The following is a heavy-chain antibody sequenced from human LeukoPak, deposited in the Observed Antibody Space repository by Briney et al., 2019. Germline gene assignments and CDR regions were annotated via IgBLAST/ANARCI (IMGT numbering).Heavy chain of an antibody. J-gene: IGHJ5*02. V-gene: IGHV3-23*01. Sequence: GGSLRLSCAASGFTFSSYAMSWVRQAPGQGLEWVAAISGSGGSTYYADSVKGRFTISRDNSKNTLYLQMNSLRAEDTVVYYCAKAPVRVLEWLGWFDPWGQGTLVTVSS. CDR2: ISGSGGST. CDR3: AKAPVRVLEWLGWFDP. CDR1: GFTFSSYA. D-gene: IGHD3-3*01.